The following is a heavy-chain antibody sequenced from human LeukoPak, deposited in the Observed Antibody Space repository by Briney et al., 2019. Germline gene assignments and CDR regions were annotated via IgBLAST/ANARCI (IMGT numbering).Heavy chain of an antibody. Sequence: KPSETLSLTCAVSGYSISSGYYWGWIRQPPGKGLEWIGSIYHSGSTYYNPSLKSRVTISVDTSKNQFSLKLSSVTAADTAVYYCALGAGYCSRTSCYRAFDIWGQGTMVTVSS. D-gene: IGHD2-2*02. V-gene: IGHV4-38-2*01. CDR3: ALGAGYCSRTSCYRAFDI. J-gene: IGHJ3*02. CDR2: IYHSGST. CDR1: GYSISSGYY.